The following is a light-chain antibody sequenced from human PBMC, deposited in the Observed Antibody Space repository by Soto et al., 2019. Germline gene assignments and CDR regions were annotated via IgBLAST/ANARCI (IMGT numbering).Light chain of an antibody. CDR3: QQYNSYPWP. Sequence: KMTQSTSSLSASVGDRVSITCRASQSISGWLAWYQQKPGKAPKLLIYDVSSLESGVPSRFSGSGSGTEFTLAISSLQPDDFATYYCQQYNSYPWPFGQGTKADI. J-gene: IGKJ1*01. CDR2: DVS. CDR1: QSISGW. V-gene: IGKV1-5*01.